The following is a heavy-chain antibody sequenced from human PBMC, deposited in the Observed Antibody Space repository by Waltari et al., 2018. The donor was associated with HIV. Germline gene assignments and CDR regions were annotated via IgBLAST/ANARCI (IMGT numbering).Heavy chain of an antibody. Sequence: LVQSGGGEVQEGGSLVLSFSGSGFDFRRFSLNWVRQTPRRGLEGVASLRRETYEANYLASVRGRFIISRDNVKSSAYLEMTSLRVEDTATYYCVRDDPGYVAIDYWGQGSQVVVS. V-gene: IGHV3-21*04. CDR3: VRDDPGYVAIDY. CDR1: GFDFRRFS. D-gene: IGHD2-15*01. CDR2: LRRETYEA. J-gene: IGHJ4*02.